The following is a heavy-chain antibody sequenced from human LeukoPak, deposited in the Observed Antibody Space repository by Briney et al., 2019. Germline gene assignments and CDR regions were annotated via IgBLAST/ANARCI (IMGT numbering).Heavy chain of an antibody. Sequence: SETLSLTCAVYGWSFSGYYWSWIRQPPGKGLEWIGEINHSGSTNYNPSLKSRVTISVDTSKNQSSLKLSSVTAADTAVYYCARGRMGATAFDYWGQGTLVTVSS. CDR1: GWSFSGYY. V-gene: IGHV4-34*01. J-gene: IGHJ4*02. CDR3: ARGRMGATAFDY. D-gene: IGHD1-26*01. CDR2: INHSGST.